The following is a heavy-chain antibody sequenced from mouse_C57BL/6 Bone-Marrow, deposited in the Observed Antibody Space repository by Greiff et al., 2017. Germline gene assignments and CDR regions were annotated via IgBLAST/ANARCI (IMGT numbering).Heavy chain of an antibody. CDR2: INPYNGGT. Sequence: VQLKQSGPVLVKPGASVKMSCKASGYTFTDYYMNWVNQSHGKSLEWIGVINPYNGGTSYNQKFKGKATLTVDKSSSTAYMELNSLTSEDSAVYYCASSYNYAMDYWGQGTSVTVSS. V-gene: IGHV1-19*01. D-gene: IGHD1-1*01. CDR3: ASSYNYAMDY. J-gene: IGHJ4*01. CDR1: GYTFTDYY.